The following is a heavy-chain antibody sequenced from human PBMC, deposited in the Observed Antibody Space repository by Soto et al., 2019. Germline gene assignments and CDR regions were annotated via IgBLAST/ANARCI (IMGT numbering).Heavy chain of an antibody. CDR2: IIPILGIA. CDR3: AREPTQLLRYYYYSLDV. J-gene: IGHJ6*03. V-gene: IGHV1-69*04. D-gene: IGHD2-2*01. Sequence: SVKVSCTASGGTFSSYTITWVRQAPGQGLEWMGRIIPILGIANYAQKFQGRVTITADKSTSTAYMELSSLRSEDTAVYYCAREPTQLLRYYYYSLDVWGKGTTVTVSS. CDR1: GGTFSSYT.